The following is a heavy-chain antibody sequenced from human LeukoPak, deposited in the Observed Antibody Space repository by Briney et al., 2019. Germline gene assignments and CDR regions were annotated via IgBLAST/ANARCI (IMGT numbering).Heavy chain of an antibody. V-gene: IGHV4-39*07. D-gene: IGHD6-19*01. Sequence: PSETLSLTCSVSGGSISSTSYYWGWIRQPPGKGLEWVGNVYRTGNTYYSPSLKSRLTILVDTSKNQFSLKLTSVTAADTAVYYCARGIAVAGSPIDYWGPGTLVTVSS. CDR3: ARGIAVAGSPIDY. J-gene: IGHJ4*02. CDR1: GGSISSTSYY. CDR2: VYRTGNT.